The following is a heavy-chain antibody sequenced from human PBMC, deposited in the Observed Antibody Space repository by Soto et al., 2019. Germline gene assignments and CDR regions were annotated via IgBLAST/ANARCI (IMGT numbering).Heavy chain of an antibody. CDR1: GYTITTYA. CDR2: INVGNAKT. J-gene: IGHJ4*02. V-gene: IGHV1-3*01. CDR3: ARAGYSSGWDSYFDY. Sequence: ASVKVSCKTSGYTITTYAMHWVRQAPGQGLEWMGWINVGNAKTKYSQKFQGRVTITRATSATTAYMELSSLRFEDTAVYYCARAGYSSGWDSYFDYWGQGTLVTVSS. D-gene: IGHD6-19*01.